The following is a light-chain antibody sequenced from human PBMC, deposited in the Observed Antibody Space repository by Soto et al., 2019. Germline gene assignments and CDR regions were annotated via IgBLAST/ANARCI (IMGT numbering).Light chain of an antibody. CDR3: QQRSNWPPIT. Sequence: EIVLTQSPATLSLSPGERATLSCRASQSVSSYLAWYQQKPGQAPRLLIYDASNRATGIPARFGGSGSRTDFTLTISSPEPEDFAVYYCQQRSNWPPITFGQGTRLEIK. J-gene: IGKJ5*01. V-gene: IGKV3-11*01. CDR1: QSVSSY. CDR2: DAS.